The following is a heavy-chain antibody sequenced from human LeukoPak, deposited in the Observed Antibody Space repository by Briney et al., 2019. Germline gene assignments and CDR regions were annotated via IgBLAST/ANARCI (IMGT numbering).Heavy chain of an antibody. D-gene: IGHD6-19*01. V-gene: IGHV3-21*04. CDR2: ISSLSTYI. CDR1: GFTFTFYS. J-gene: IGHJ4*02. Sequence: PGGSLRLSCAASGFTFTFYSMNWVRQAPGKGLEWVSSISSLSTYIYYADSVKGRFTISRDNAQNSLFLQMNSLKTEDTAVYYCARGDSSGWGLDYWGLGTLVTVSS. CDR3: ARGDSSGWGLDY.